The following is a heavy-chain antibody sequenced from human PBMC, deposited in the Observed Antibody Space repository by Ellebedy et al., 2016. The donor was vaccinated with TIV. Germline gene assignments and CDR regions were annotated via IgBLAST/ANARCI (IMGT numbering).Heavy chain of an antibody. D-gene: IGHD5-18*01. CDR1: GYTFSSYD. CDR3: ARVLGYSSGTLLDY. J-gene: IGHJ4*02. V-gene: IGHV1-8*01. Sequence: ASVKVSCKASGYTFSSYDINWVRQATGQGLEWMGRMNPNSGNTGYAQKFQGRVTMTRNTSISTAYMELSSLKSDDTAVYYCARVLGYSSGTLLDYWGQGILVTVSS. CDR2: MNPNSGNT.